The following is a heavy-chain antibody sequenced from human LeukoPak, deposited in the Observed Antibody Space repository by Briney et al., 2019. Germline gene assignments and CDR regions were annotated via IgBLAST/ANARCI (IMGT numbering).Heavy chain of an antibody. CDR1: GYTFNKYG. CDR2: ISAYNGDT. CDR3: ARDRYVDTAMFDY. J-gene: IGHJ4*02. V-gene: IGHV1-18*01. D-gene: IGHD5-18*01. Sequence: ASVKVSCKASGYTFNKYGISWVRQAPGQGLEWMGWISAYNGDTNYAQKFQGRVTMTTDTSTSTAYMEVRSLRSDDTAVYYCARDRYVDTAMFDYWGQGTLITVSS.